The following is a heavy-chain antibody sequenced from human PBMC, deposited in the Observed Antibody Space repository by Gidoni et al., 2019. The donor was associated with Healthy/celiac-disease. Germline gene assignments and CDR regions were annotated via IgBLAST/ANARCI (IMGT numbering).Heavy chain of an antibody. CDR1: GFTFSSYG. J-gene: IGHJ4*02. D-gene: IGHD3-16*02. CDR2: ISYDGSNK. V-gene: IGHV3-30*18. Sequence: QVQLVESGGGVVQPGRSLRLSCAASGFTFSSYGMHWVRQAPGKGLEWVTVISYDGSNKYYADSVKGRFTISRDNSKNTLYLQMNSLRAEDTAVYYCAKSIWGSYRHGYFDYWGQGTLVTVSS. CDR3: AKSIWGSYRHGYFDY.